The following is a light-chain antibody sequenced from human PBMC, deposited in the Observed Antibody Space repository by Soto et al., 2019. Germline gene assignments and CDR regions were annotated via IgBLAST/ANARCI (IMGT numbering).Light chain of an antibody. V-gene: IGKV1-39*01. CDR3: QQSYSSPPT. CDR1: QSISNH. Sequence: IQMTQSPSSLSASVEDRVTITCRASQSISNHLNWYQQKPGKAPKLLIFAASSLQSGVPSRFSGSRSGPDFTLTTSSLQPEDFATYYCQQSYSSPPTFGQGTKVDI. CDR2: AAS. J-gene: IGKJ1*01.